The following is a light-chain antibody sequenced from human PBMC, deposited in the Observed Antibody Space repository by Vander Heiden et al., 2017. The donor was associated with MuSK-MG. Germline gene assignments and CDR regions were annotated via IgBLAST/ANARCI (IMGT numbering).Light chain of an antibody. Sequence: VMTQSPDSLGVSLGERATITCKSSQSVLYTSNNKNYLAWYQQKPGQPPKLLIYWASTRQSGVPERFSGSGSGTDFTLTINNLQAEDLAVYSCQQYYSPPFTFGPGTTVEIK. J-gene: IGKJ3*01. CDR3: QQYYSPPFT. CDR2: WAS. CDR1: QSVLYTSNNKNY. V-gene: IGKV4-1*01.